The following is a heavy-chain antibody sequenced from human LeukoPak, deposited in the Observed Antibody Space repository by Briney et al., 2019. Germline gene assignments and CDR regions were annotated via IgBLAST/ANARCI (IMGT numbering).Heavy chain of an antibody. CDR1: GGSISSGGYY. CDR2: IYYSGST. CDR3: ARGLGYCSGGSCYRGVNWFDP. Sequence: SQTLSLTCTVSGGSISSGGYYWSWIRQHPGKGLEWIGYIYYSGSTYYNPSLKSRVTISVDTSKDQFSLKLSSVTAADTAVYYCARGLGYCSGGSCYRGVNWFDPWGQGTLVTVSS. J-gene: IGHJ5*02. D-gene: IGHD2-15*01. V-gene: IGHV4-31*03.